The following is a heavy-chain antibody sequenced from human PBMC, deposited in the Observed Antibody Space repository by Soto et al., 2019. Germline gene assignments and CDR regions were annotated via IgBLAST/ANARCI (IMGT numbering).Heavy chain of an antibody. V-gene: IGHV3-73*02. CDR3: TSRAKSGGYLGRDY. J-gene: IGHJ4*02. CDR2: IRSKANSYAT. D-gene: IGHD3-22*01. CDR1: GFTFSGSA. Sequence: EVQLVESGGGLVQPGGSLKLSCAASGFTFSGSAMHWVRQASGKGLEWVGRIRSKANSYATAYAASVKGRFTISRDDSKNTAYLQMNSLKTEDTAVYYCTSRAKSGGYLGRDYWGQGTLVTVSS.